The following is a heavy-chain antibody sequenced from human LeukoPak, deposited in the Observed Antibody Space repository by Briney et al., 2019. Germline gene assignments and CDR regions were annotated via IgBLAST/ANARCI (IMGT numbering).Heavy chain of an antibody. D-gene: IGHD2-15*01. J-gene: IGHJ4*02. V-gene: IGHV1-2*04. CDR1: GYTFTGYY. CDR3: ARAPLCSGGSCYSYDY. Sequence: ASVKVSCKASGYTFTGYYMHWVRQAPGQGPEWMGWINPNSGGTNYAQKFQGWVTMTRDTSISTAYMELSRLRSDDTAVYYCARAPLCSGGSCYSYDYWGQGTLVTVSS. CDR2: INPNSGGT.